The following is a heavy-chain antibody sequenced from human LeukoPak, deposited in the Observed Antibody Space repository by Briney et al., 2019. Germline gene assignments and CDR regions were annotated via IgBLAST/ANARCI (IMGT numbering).Heavy chain of an antibody. Sequence: GGSLRLSCAASGFTFSSYAMSWVRQAPGKGLEWVSAISGSGGSTYYADSVKGRFTISTDNSKNTLYLQMNSLRAEDTAVYYCAKDCLGYCSGGRNHWGQGTLVTVSS. CDR1: GFTFSSYA. CDR3: AKDCLGYCSGGRNH. V-gene: IGHV3-23*01. J-gene: IGHJ5*02. CDR2: ISGSGGST. D-gene: IGHD2-15*01.